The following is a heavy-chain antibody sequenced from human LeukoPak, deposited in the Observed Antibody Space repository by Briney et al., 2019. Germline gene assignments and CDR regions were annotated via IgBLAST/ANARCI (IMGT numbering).Heavy chain of an antibody. D-gene: IGHD3-22*01. CDR3: ARDAYYDSSGSYYYGMDV. Sequence: GASVKVSCKASGYTFTSYGISWVRQAPGQGLEWMGWISAYNGNTNYAQKLQGRATMTTDTSTSTAYMELRSLRSDDTAVYYCARDAYYDSSGSYYYGMDVWGQGTTVTVSS. J-gene: IGHJ6*02. CDR1: GYTFTSYG. CDR2: ISAYNGNT. V-gene: IGHV1-18*01.